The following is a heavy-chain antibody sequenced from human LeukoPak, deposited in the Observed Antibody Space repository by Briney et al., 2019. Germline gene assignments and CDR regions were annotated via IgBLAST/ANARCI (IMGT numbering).Heavy chain of an antibody. D-gene: IGHD4-23*01. CDR2: IGTSSSTI. Sequence: GGSLRLSCAASGFTFSSYSMNWVRQAPGKGLEWVSYIGTSSSTIYYADSVKGRFTISRDNAKNSLYLQMNSLRAEDTAVYYCARVYGGNSYDAFDIWGQGTMVTVSS. V-gene: IGHV3-48*01. CDR1: GFTFSSYS. J-gene: IGHJ3*02. CDR3: ARVYGGNSYDAFDI.